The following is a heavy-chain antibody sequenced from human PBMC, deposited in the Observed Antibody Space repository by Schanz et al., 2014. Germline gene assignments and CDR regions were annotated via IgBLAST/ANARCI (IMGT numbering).Heavy chain of an antibody. CDR3: TRLRRADPNGFDV. J-gene: IGHJ6*02. CDR1: GDTFSKYN. CDR2: IMPLRGIG. Sequence: QVHLVQSGAEVHKPGSSVKVSCQAFGDTFSKYNIMWVRQVPGQGLEWLGRIMPLRGIGNNAWKFQDRLTITADKSMNITYMELSSLGTEDTAVYYCTRLRRADPNGFDVWGQGTTVTVS. V-gene: IGHV1-69*09. D-gene: IGHD6-19*01.